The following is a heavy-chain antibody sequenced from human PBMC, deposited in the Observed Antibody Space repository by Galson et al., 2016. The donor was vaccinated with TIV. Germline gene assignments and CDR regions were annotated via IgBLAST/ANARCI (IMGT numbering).Heavy chain of an antibody. Sequence: SVKVSCKASGYTFTNYAMHWVRQAPGQRLEWMGWINVGNGNTKYSQKFQGRVTITRDTSTNTVYMELSSLRSEDTAVYYCARPTVPVAMLHTFHIWGQGTMVTVSS. J-gene: IGHJ3*02. CDR2: INVGNGNT. V-gene: IGHV1-3*01. CDR1: GYTFTNYA. CDR3: ARPTVPVAMLHTFHI. D-gene: IGHD2-2*01.